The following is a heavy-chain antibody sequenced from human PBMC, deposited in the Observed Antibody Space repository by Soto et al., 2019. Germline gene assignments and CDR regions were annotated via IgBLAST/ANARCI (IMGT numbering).Heavy chain of an antibody. CDR1: GGTFSSYA. D-gene: IGHD6-19*01. V-gene: IGHV1-69*01. CDR3: ARGIQGIAVAGTEGTGYYYDGMDV. Sequence: QVQLVQSGAEVKKPGSSVKVSCKASGGTFSSYAISWVRQAPGQGLEWMGGIIPIFGTANYAQKFQGRVTITAYESTSTGDRELSSLRSEDTAVSYCARGIQGIAVAGTEGTGYYYDGMDVWGHGTTVTVSS. CDR2: IIPIFGTA. J-gene: IGHJ6*02.